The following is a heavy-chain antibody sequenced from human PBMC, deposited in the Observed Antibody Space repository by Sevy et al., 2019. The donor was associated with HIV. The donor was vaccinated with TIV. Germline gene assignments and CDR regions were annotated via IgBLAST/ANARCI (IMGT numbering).Heavy chain of an antibody. D-gene: IGHD6-13*01. V-gene: IGHV3-21*01. Sequence: GESLKISCAASGFTFSSYSMNWVRQAPGKGLEWVSSISSSSSYIYYADSVKGRFTISRDNAKNSMYMQMNSLRAEDTALYYCARDPRTAAGGTRYFDYWGQGTLVTVSS. CDR2: ISSSSSYI. J-gene: IGHJ4*02. CDR3: ARDPRTAAGGTRYFDY. CDR1: GFTFSSYS.